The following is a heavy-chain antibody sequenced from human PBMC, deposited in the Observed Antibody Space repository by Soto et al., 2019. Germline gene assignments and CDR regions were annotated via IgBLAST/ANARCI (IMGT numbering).Heavy chain of an antibody. CDR3: ARLVLEYSGYGL. V-gene: IGHV1-69*02. J-gene: IGHJ4*02. CDR2: IIPILGIA. Sequence: SVKVSCKASGGTFSSYTISWVRQAPGQGLEWMGRIIPILGIANYAQKFQGRVKITADKSTSTAYMELSSLRSEDTAVYYCARLVLEYSGYGLWGQGTLVTVSS. CDR1: GGTFSSYT. D-gene: IGHD5-12*01.